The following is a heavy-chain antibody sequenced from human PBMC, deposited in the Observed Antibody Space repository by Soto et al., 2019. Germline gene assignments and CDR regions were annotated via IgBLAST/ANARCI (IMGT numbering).Heavy chain of an antibody. D-gene: IGHD3-3*01. Sequence: GASVKVSCKASGYTFTSYYMHWVRQAPGQGLEWMGIINPSGGSTSYAQKFQGRVTMTRDTSTSTVYMELSSLRSEDTAVYYCARIKGRITFFGVVIIDTSDYWGQGTLVTVSS. CDR3: ARIKGRITFFGVVIIDTSDY. CDR1: GYTFTSYY. CDR2: INPSGGST. J-gene: IGHJ4*02. V-gene: IGHV1-46*01.